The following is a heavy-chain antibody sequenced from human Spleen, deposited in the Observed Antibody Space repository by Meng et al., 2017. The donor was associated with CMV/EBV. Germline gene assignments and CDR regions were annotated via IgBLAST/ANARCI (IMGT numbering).Heavy chain of an antibody. Sequence: GGSLRLSCAASGFTFSDYYMTWIRQAPGKGLEWVSYITSRGSPTYYADSVKGRFTISRDNAENSLSLQMISLRAEDTAVYYCARGLGIGVVGRDYWGQGTLVTVSS. V-gene: IGHV3-11*04. J-gene: IGHJ4*02. CDR2: ITSRGSPT. D-gene: IGHD7-27*01. CDR1: GFTFSDYY. CDR3: ARGLGIGVVGRDY.